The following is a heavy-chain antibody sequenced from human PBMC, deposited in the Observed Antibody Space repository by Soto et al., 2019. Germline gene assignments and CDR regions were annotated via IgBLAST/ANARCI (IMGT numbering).Heavy chain of an antibody. J-gene: IGHJ4*02. D-gene: IGHD6-6*01. CDR2: ISSSSSYI. Sequence: SGGSLRLSCAASGFTFSSYSMNWVRQAPGKGLEWVSSISSSSSYIYYADSVKGRFTISRDNAKNSLYLQMNSLRAEDTAVYYCASDSSSSPFDYWGQGTLVTVSS. CDR3: ASDSSSSPFDY. CDR1: GFTFSSYS. V-gene: IGHV3-21*01.